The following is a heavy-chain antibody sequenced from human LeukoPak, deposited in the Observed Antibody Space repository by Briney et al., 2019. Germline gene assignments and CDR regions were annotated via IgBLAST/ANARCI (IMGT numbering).Heavy chain of an antibody. D-gene: IGHD2-21*01. CDR1: GYTFTGYY. CDR2: IIPIFGTA. Sequence: AASVKVSCKASGYTFTGYYMHWVRQAPGQGLEWMGGIIPIFGTANYAQKFQGRVTITADKSTSTAHMELSSLRSEDTAVYYCARGSLALNWFDPWGQGTLVTVSS. CDR3: ARGSLALNWFDP. V-gene: IGHV1-69*06. J-gene: IGHJ5*02.